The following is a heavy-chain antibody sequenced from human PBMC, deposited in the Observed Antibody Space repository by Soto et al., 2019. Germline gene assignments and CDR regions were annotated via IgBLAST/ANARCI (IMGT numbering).Heavy chain of an antibody. J-gene: IGHJ4*02. D-gene: IGHD1-7*01. CDR1: DDSITNTNSY. Sequence: QLQLQESGPGLVKPSETLSLTCTVSDDSITNTNSYWAGIRQPPMKGLEWIAIIVYSGNTYYNSSLKSRITMSVNTSKYQFSLKLSSVTAADTAVYFCARRNYPYFFASWGQGTLVTVSS. CDR2: IVYSGNT. V-gene: IGHV4-39*01. CDR3: ARRNYPYFFAS.